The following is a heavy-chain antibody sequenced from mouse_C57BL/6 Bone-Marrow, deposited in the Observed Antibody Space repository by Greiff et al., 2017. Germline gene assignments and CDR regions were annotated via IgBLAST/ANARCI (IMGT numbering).Heavy chain of an antibody. Sequence: QVQLQQSGAELARPGASVKLSCKASGYTFTSYGISWVKQRTGQGLEWIGEIYPRSGNTYYNEKFKGKATLTANKSSSTAYMELHSLTSEDSAVYFCASSLPPAWVAYWGQGTLVTVSA. CDR3: ASSLPPAWVAY. J-gene: IGHJ3*01. D-gene: IGHD2-1*01. V-gene: IGHV1-81*01. CDR2: IYPRSGNT. CDR1: GYTFTSYG.